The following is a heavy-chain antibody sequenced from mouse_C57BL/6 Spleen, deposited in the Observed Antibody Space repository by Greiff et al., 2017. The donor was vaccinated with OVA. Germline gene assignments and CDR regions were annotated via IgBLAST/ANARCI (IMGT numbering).Heavy chain of an antibody. CDR2: INYDGSST. CDR1: GFTFSDYY. J-gene: IGHJ1*03. Sequence: DVKLVESEGGLVQPGSSMKLSCTASGFTFSDYYMAWVRQVPEKGLEWVANINYDGSSTYYLDSLKSRFIISRDNAKNILYLQVSSLKSEDTATYYCARGYGSSDPLDVWGTGTTVTVSS. D-gene: IGHD1-1*01. V-gene: IGHV5-16*01. CDR3: ARGYGSSDPLDV.